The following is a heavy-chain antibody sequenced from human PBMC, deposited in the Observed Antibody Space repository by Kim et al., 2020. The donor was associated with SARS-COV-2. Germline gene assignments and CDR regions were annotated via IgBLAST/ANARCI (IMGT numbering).Heavy chain of an antibody. V-gene: IGHV3-9*01. CDR1: GFTFGDYA. J-gene: IGHJ5*02. D-gene: IGHD6-13*01. CDR3: AKDTGAAAANWFDP. Sequence: GGSLRLSCAASGFTFGDYAMHWVRQAPGKGLEWVSGISWNSGSLGYADSVKGRFTISRDNAKNSLYLQMNSLRAEDTALYYCAKDTGAAAANWFDPWGQGTLVTVSS. CDR2: ISWNSGSL.